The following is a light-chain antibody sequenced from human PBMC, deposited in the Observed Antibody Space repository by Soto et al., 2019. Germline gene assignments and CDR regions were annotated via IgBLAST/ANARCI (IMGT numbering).Light chain of an antibody. CDR1: QSVSSY. CDR3: QQRSNGTPGA. V-gene: IGKV3-11*01. J-gene: IGKJ4*01. Sequence: EIVLTQSPATLSLSPGERATLSCRASQSVSSYLAWYQQKPGQAPRLLIYDASNRATGIPARFSGSGSGTDFAVTISSLEAEDFALYYCQQRSNGTPGAFGGATKVEIK. CDR2: DAS.